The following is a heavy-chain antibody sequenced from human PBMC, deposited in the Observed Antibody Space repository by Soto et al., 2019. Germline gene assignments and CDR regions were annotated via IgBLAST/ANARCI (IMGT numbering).Heavy chain of an antibody. Sequence: ASVKVSCKSSGYTFSSYGTTYGISWVRQAPGQRLEWMGWINAGNGNTKYSQKFQGRVTITRDTSASTAYMELSSLRSEDTAVYYCARAPSWCYFDLWGRGTLVTVSS. D-gene: IGHD2-8*01. CDR1: GYTFSSYG. CDR2: INAGNGNT. CDR3: ARAPSWCYFDL. J-gene: IGHJ2*01. V-gene: IGHV1-3*01.